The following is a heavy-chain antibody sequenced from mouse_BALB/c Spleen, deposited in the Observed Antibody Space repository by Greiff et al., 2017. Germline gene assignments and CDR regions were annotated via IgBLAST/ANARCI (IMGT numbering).Heavy chain of an antibody. CDR1: GYTFTSYW. CDR3: TTARATVFAY. J-gene: IGHJ3*01. V-gene: IGHV1-69*02. D-gene: IGHD3-1*01. CDR2: IYPSDSYT. Sequence: QVQLQQPGAELVRPGASVKLSCKASGYTFTSYWINWVKQRPGQGLEWIGNIYPSDSYTNYNQKFKDKATLTVDKSSSTAYMQLSSPTSEDSAVYYCTTARATVFAYWGQGTLVTVSA.